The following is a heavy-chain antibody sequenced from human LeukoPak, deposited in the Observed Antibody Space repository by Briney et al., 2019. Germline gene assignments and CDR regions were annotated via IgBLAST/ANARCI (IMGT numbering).Heavy chain of an antibody. CDR2: IYSSGST. CDR3: AKSGGYGLIDY. CDR1: GASISGSGYY. J-gene: IGHJ4*02. V-gene: IGHV4-39*01. D-gene: IGHD1-26*01. Sequence: PSETLSLTCTVSGASISGSGYYWGWIRQPPGKGLEWIGSIYSSGSTYYNASLQSRVTISIETSKNQSCLSLNSVTAADTAMYYCAKSGGYGLIDYWGQGTLVTVSS.